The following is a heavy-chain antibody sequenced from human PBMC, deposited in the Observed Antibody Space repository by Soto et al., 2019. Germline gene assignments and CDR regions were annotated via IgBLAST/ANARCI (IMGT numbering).Heavy chain of an antibody. CDR2: ISSATSTI. CDR1: GFTFSYYE. Sequence: EVQLVESGGGFVEPGGSLRLSCSASGFTFSYYEMNWVRQAPGKGLEWVSYISSATSTIYYADSVKGRFTISRHHAKNSLYLQMNSLRPEDTAVHFCARGQGGYYSPPRSQDYWGQGTLVTVSS. V-gene: IGHV3-48*03. D-gene: IGHD5-12*01. J-gene: IGHJ4*02. CDR3: ARGQGGYYSPPRSQDY.